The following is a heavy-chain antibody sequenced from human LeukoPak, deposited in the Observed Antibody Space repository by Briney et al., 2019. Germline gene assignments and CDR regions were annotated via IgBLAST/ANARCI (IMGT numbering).Heavy chain of an antibody. D-gene: IGHD2-15*01. CDR1: SYTFTSYG. Sequence: GASVKVSCKASSYTFTSYGISWVRQAPGQGLEWMGWISAYNGNTNYAQKLHGRVTMTTDTSTSTAYMELRSLRSDDTAVYYCARDRCSGGSCSLDPWGQGTLVTVSS. J-gene: IGHJ5*02. CDR3: ARDRCSGGSCSLDP. V-gene: IGHV1-18*01. CDR2: ISAYNGNT.